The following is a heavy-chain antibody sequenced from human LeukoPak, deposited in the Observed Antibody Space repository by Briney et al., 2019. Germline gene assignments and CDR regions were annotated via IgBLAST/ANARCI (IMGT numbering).Heavy chain of an antibody. V-gene: IGHV4-39*07. CDR3: ARVSSGSYYMDV. D-gene: IGHD6-19*01. CDR1: GGSISSSSYY. Sequence: SETLSLTCTVSGGSISSSSYYWGWIRQPPGKGLEWIGSIYYSGSTYYNPSLNSLVTISVYKSQNQFSLKLSSVTAADTAVYYCARVSSGSYYMDVWGKGTTVTVSS. J-gene: IGHJ6*03. CDR2: IYYSGST.